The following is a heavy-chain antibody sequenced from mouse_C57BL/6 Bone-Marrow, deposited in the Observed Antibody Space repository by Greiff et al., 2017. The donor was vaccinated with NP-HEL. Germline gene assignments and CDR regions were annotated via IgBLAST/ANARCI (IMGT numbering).Heavy chain of an antibody. D-gene: IGHD4-1*01. CDR3: ARGANWDEGY. CDR1: GYTFTSYT. Sequence: QVQLKQSGAELARPGASVKMSCKASGYTFTSYTMHWVKQRPGQGLEWIGYINPSSGYTKYNQKFKDKATLTADKSSSTAYMQLSSLTSEDSAVYYCARGANWDEGYWGQGTTLTVSS. V-gene: IGHV1-4*01. J-gene: IGHJ2*01. CDR2: INPSSGYT.